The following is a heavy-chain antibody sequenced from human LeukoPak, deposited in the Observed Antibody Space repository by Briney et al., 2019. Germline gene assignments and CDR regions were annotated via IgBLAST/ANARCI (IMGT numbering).Heavy chain of an antibody. CDR2: ISSSSSYI. V-gene: IGHV3-21*01. CDR3: AREGGDLEYSSSNWFDP. D-gene: IGHD6-6*01. CDR1: GFTFSSYS. J-gene: IGHJ5*02. Sequence: GGSLRLSCAASGFTFSSYSMNWVRQAPGKGLEWVSSISSSSSYIYYADSVKGRFTISRDNAKSSLYLQMNSLRAEDTAVYYCAREGGDLEYSSSNWFDPWGQGTLVTVSS.